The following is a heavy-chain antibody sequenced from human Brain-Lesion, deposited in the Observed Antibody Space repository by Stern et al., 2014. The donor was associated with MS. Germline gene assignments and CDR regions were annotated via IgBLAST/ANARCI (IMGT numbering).Heavy chain of an antibody. CDR3: ARDRVTTVTTYYFDS. Sequence: VQLVESGGGLVQPGGSLRLSCAASGFTVSNYYMSWVRQAPGKGLEGVSIIYTSGKTYYADSVRGRFVISRDKSKSTLYLQMDSLRPEDTAVYYCARDRVTTVTTYYFDSWGQGTRVTVSS. D-gene: IGHD4-17*01. CDR1: GFTVSNYY. V-gene: IGHV3-66*02. J-gene: IGHJ4*02. CDR2: IYTSGKT.